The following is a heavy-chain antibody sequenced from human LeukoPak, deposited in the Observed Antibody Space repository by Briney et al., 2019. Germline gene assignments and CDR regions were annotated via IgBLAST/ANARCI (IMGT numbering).Heavy chain of an antibody. CDR2: IYYSGST. V-gene: IGHV4-31*03. CDR3: AREVAGYCSSTSCYNYFDY. J-gene: IGHJ4*02. CDR1: GGSISSGGYY. Sequence: SETLSLTCTVSGGSISSGGYYWSWIRQHPGTGLEWIGYIYYSGSTYYNPSLKSRVTISVDTSKNQFSLKLSSVTAADTAVYYCAREVAGYCSSTSCYNYFDYWGQGTLVTVSS. D-gene: IGHD2-2*02.